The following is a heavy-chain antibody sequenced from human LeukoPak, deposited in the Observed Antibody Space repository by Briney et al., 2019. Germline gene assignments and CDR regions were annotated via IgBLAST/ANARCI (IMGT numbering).Heavy chain of an antibody. J-gene: IGHJ6*02. Sequence: GASVKVSCKASGYTFTSYDINWVRQAPGQGLEWMGWMNPNSGNTGYAQKFQGRVTMTRNTSISTAYMELSSLRSEDTAVYYCARSDFWSGYYTGGMDVWGQGTTVTVSS. CDR2: MNPNSGNT. D-gene: IGHD3-3*01. V-gene: IGHV1-8*01. CDR3: ARSDFWSGYYTGGMDV. CDR1: GYTFTSYD.